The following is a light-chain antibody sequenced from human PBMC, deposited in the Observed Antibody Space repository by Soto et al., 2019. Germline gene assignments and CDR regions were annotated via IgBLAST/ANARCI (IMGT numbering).Light chain of an antibody. CDR3: QQYGCSAPWT. J-gene: IGKJ1*01. V-gene: IGKV3-20*01. Sequence: EIVLTQPPGPLSVSPGDRVTLSCRASQTVNNNYLAWYQQKPGLAPRLLIYGASTPATGTPARFSGSGSGTHFTLTVSRLEPEDFAVYDCQQYGCSAPWTVGPGTKVDMK. CDR1: QTVNNNY. CDR2: GAS.